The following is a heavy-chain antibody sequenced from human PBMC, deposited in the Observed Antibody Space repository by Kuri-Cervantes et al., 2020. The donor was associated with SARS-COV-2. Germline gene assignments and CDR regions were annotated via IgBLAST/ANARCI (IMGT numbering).Heavy chain of an antibody. D-gene: IGHD3-22*01. CDR3: VAMIVVPYYYYYMDV. CDR2: IYSGGST. Sequence: GGSLRLSCAASGFTFSSYSMNWVRQAPGKGLEWVSVIYSGGSTYYADSVKGRFTISRDNSKNTLYLQMNSLRAEDTAVYYCVAMIVVPYYYYYMDVWGKGTTVTVSS. V-gene: IGHV3-66*01. J-gene: IGHJ6*03. CDR1: GFTFSSYS.